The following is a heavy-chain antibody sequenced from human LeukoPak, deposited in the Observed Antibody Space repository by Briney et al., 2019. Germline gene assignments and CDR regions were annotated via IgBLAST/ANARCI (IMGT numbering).Heavy chain of an antibody. D-gene: IGHD2-15*01. CDR2: ISYDGSKE. J-gene: IGHJ4*02. V-gene: IGHV3-30*03. CDR3: ARDRRAKLLDY. Sequence: GGSLRLSCAASGFTFSSYGIHWVRQAPGKGLEWVAVISYDGSKEYYADSVKGRFTISRDNSKNTLYLQMNSLRAEDTAVYYCARDRRAKLLDYWGQGTLVTVSS. CDR1: GFTFSSYG.